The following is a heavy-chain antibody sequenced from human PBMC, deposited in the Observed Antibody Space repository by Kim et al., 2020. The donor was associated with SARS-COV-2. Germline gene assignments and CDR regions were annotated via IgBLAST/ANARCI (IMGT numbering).Heavy chain of an antibody. CDR3: GGTDCSTAGF. CDR2: ISRSGDII. Sequence: GGSLRLSCGASGFTFSDYSMSWIRQAPGKGLEWVSYISRSGDIIYYAAVVKGRFTISRNNAKNLLLLQRKILRAGATAEYYAGGTDCSTAGFWDQGIVVT. J-gene: IGHJ4*02. D-gene: IGHD2-21*01. CDR1: GFTFSDYS. V-gene: IGHV3-11*01.